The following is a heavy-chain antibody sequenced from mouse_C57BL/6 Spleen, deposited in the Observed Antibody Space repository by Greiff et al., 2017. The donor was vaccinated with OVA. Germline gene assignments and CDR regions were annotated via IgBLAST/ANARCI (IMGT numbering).Heavy chain of an antibody. Sequence: VQLQQPGAELVMPGASVKLSCKASGYTFTSYWMHWVKQRPGQGLEWIGEIDPSDSYTNYNQKFKGKSTLTVDKSSSTAYMQLSSLTSEDSAVYYCARRDYSNYDFDVWGTGTTVTVSS. CDR1: GYTFTSYW. V-gene: IGHV1-69*01. CDR3: ARRDYSNYDFDV. CDR2: IDPSDSYT. J-gene: IGHJ1*03. D-gene: IGHD2-5*01.